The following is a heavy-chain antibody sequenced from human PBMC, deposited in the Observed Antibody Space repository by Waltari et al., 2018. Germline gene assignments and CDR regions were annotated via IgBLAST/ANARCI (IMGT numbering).Heavy chain of an antibody. CDR3: ARVWGVTTSDF. J-gene: IGHJ4*02. CDR1: GFSLSDYG. CDR2: ISSSGPTI. D-gene: IGHD4-17*01. Sequence: EVQLVESGGGLVQPGGSLRLSCAASGFSLSDYGMHWCRQAPGKGREWLSFISSSGPTIHYADSVKGRSTVSRDNTKNSLSLQMNSLRAEDTAVYYCARVWGVTTSDFWGQGTLVTVSS. V-gene: IGHV3-48*03.